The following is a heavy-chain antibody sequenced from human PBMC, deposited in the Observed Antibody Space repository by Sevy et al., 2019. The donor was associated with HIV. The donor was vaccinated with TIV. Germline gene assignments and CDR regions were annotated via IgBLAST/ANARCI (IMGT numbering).Heavy chain of an antibody. CDR2: ISYEGTET. V-gene: IGHV3-30-3*01. J-gene: IGHJ4*01. CDR3: ARDGGYSIKWYPLY. CDR1: GFAFSSHA. Sequence: GGCLRLSCAASGFAFSSHAMHWVRQAPGKGLEWVAVISYEGTETFYAASVEGRFTISRDNSKNMLSLQINSLRPEDTATCFCARDGGYSIKWYPLYWGHGTLVTVSS. D-gene: IGHD6-13*01.